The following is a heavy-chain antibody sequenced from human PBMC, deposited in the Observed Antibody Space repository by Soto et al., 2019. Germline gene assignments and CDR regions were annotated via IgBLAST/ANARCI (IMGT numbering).Heavy chain of an antibody. V-gene: IGHV1-2*04. J-gene: IGHJ4*02. Sequence: ASVKVSCKASGYTFTGYYMHWVRQAPGQGLEWMGWINPNSGGTNYAQKFQGWVTMTRDTSISTAYMELSRLRSDDTAVYYCARDRGRWLEYYFDYWGQGTLVTVSS. CDR2: INPNSGGT. CDR3: ARDRGRWLEYYFDY. CDR1: GYTFTGYY. D-gene: IGHD3-16*01.